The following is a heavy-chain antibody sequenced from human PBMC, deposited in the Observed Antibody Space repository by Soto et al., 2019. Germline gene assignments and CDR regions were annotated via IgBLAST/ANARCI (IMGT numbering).Heavy chain of an antibody. J-gene: IGHJ4*02. D-gene: IGHD3-3*01. Sequence: LRLSCSASGFNFNAYAMQWVRQAPGKGLEYICAVRSTGDSTYYADSVKGRFTISRDNSKKTLYLQMSSLRPEDTAVYYCVKATIFDPAAPRSFDHWGQGTLVTVSS. CDR1: GFNFNAYA. CDR2: VRSTGDST. V-gene: IGHV3-64D*06. CDR3: VKATIFDPAAPRSFDH.